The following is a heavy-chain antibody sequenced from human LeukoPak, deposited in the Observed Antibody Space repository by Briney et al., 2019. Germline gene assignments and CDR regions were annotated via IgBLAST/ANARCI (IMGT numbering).Heavy chain of an antibody. D-gene: IGHD1-26*01. CDR2: ISYDGSNK. Sequence: PGRSLRLSCAGSGFTFSSYAMHWVRQAPGKGLEWVAVISYDGSNKYYADSVKGRFTISRDNSKNTLYLQMNSLRAEDTAVYYCARDPLRERRIDAFDIWGQGTMVTVSS. CDR3: ARDPLRERRIDAFDI. J-gene: IGHJ3*02. CDR1: GFTFSSYA. V-gene: IGHV3-30-3*01.